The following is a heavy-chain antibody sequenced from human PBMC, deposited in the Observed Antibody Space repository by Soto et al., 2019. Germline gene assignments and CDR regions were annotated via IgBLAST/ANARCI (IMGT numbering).Heavy chain of an antibody. CDR2: ISGSGGST. CDR3: AKDLRRGRWYYDSSGYYDWAFDI. Sequence: GGSLRLSCAASGFTFSSYAMSWVRQAPGKGLEWVSAISGSGGSTYYADSVKGRFTISRDNSKNTLYLQMNSLRAEDTAVYYCAKDLRRGRWYYDSSGYYDWAFDIWGQGTMVTVSS. D-gene: IGHD3-22*01. V-gene: IGHV3-23*01. J-gene: IGHJ3*02. CDR1: GFTFSSYA.